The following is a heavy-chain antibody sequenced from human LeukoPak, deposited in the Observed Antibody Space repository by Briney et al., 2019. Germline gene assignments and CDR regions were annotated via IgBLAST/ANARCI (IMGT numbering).Heavy chain of an antibody. Sequence: GGSLRLSCAASGFTFSSYSMNWVRQAPGKGLEWVAVISYDGSNKYYADSVKGRFTISRDNSKNTLYLQMNSLRAEDTAVYYCARALDVVGATPFDYWGQGTLVTVSS. D-gene: IGHD1-26*01. J-gene: IGHJ4*02. CDR3: ARALDVVGATPFDY. CDR1: GFTFSSYS. V-gene: IGHV3-30*03. CDR2: ISYDGSNK.